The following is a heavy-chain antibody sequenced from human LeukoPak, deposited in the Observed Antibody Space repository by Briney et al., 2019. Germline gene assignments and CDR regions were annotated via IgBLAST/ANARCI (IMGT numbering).Heavy chain of an antibody. CDR2: INHSGST. D-gene: IGHD6-13*01. CDR1: GGSFSGYY. V-gene: IGHV4-34*01. CDR3: ARGRTRIAAAGFSLRGNYFDY. J-gene: IGHJ4*02. Sequence: SETLSLTCAVYGGSFSGYYWSWIRQPPGKGLEWIREINHSGSTNYNPSLKSRVTISVDTSKNQFSLKLSSVTAADTAVYYCARGRTRIAAAGFSLRGNYFDYWGQGTLVTVSS.